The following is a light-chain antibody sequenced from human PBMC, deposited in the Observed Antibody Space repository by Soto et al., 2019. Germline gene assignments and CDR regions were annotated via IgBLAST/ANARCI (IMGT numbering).Light chain of an antibody. CDR2: KAS. CDR1: QSISSW. CDR3: QQYNNDLIT. J-gene: IGKJ5*01. V-gene: IGKV1-5*03. Sequence: DIQMTQFPSTLSASVGDRVTITCRASQSISSWLAWYQQKPGKAPKVLIYKASILESGVPSRFSGSGSGTDFTLTISSLHPDDFATYYCQQYNNDLITFGQGTRLEIK.